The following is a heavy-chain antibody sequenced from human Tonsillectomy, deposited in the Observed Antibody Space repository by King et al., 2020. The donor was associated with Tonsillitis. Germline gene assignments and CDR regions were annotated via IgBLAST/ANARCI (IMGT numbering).Heavy chain of an antibody. Sequence: NSAAWNWIRQSPSRVLDWLGRTYYKAKWYNDYAVSVQSRITINPDTSTNQISLQLNSVTPEYTAVFYCASAYVFKYPIREFFDSCGQGSLVTVSS. D-gene: IGHD2-21*01. V-gene: IGHV6-1*01. CDR2: TYYKAKWYN. CDR3: ASAYVFKYPIREFFDS. CDR1: NSAA. J-gene: IGHJ4*02.